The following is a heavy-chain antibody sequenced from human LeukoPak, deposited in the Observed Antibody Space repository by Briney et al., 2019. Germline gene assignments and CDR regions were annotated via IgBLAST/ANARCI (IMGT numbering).Heavy chain of an antibody. V-gene: IGHV3-30*18. CDR1: GFTFSSYG. D-gene: IGHD5-12*01. CDR3: AKEGRGTGATIGDY. Sequence: GGSLRLSCAASGFTFSSYGMHWVRQAPGKGLEWVAVISYDGSNKYYADSAKGRFTISRDNSKNTLYLQMNSLRAEDTAVYYCAKEGRGTGATIGDYWGQGTLVTVSS. CDR2: ISYDGSNK. J-gene: IGHJ4*02.